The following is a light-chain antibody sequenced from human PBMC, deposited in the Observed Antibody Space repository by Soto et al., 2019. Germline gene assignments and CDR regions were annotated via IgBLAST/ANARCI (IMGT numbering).Light chain of an antibody. CDR3: QQRSSWPRVT. CDR1: QTVSTY. J-gene: IGKJ3*01. V-gene: IGKV3-11*01. Sequence: EIVLTQSPATLSLSPGERATLSCRASQTVSTYLAWYQLKLGQAPRLLIYDASNRAAGIPARFSGSGSGTDFTLTISSLEPEDFAVYYCQQRSSWPRVTFGPGTKVDIK. CDR2: DAS.